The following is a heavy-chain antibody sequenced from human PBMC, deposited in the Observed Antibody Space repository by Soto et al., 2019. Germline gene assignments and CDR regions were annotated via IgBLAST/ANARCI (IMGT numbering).Heavy chain of an antibody. CDR1: GFTFSGDA. V-gene: IGHV3-23*01. J-gene: IGHJ5*02. Sequence: PGGSLRLSGAASGFTFSGDALSWVRQAPGKGLEWVSAISGSGGSTYYADSVKGRFTISRDNSKNTLYLQMNSLRAEDTAVYYCAKVEVPAAINWFDPWGQGTLVTVSS. CDR3: AKVEVPAAINWFDP. CDR2: ISGSGGST. D-gene: IGHD2-2*01.